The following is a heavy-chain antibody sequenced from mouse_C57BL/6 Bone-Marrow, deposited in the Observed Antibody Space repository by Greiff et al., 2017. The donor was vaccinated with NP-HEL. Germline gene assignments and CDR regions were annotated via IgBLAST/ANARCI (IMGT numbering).Heavy chain of an antibody. Sequence: QVQLKQSGPELVKPGASVKISCKASGYAFSSSWMNWVKQRPGKGLEWIGRIYPGDGDTNYNGKFKGKATLTADKSSSTAYMQLSSLTSEDSAVYFCARLDWDEGFAYWGQGTLVTVSA. V-gene: IGHV1-82*01. CDR3: ARLDWDEGFAY. CDR2: IYPGDGDT. J-gene: IGHJ3*01. CDR1: GYAFSSSW. D-gene: IGHD4-1*01.